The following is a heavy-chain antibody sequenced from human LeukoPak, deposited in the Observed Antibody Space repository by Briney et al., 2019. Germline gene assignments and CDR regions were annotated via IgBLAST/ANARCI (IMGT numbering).Heavy chain of an antibody. Sequence: PSETLSLTCTVSGGSISSYYWSWIRQPPGKGLEWIGYIHYSGSTNYNPSLKSRVTISVDTSKNQFSLKLSSVTAADTAVYYCVRGANRYDPWGQGTLVTVSS. V-gene: IGHV4-59*01. CDR3: VRGANRYDP. CDR2: IHYSGST. CDR1: GGSISSYY. J-gene: IGHJ5*02.